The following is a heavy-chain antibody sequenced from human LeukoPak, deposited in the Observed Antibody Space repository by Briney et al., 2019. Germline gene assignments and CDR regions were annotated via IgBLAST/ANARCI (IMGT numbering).Heavy chain of an antibody. V-gene: IGHV3-23*01. CDR2: IGGSGKNT. D-gene: IGHD3-10*01. Sequence: GGSLRLSCAASGFTFSSHAMSWVRQAPGKGLEWVSSIGGSGKNTFYADAVKGRFTISRDNSKDTLYLQMNSLRAEDTAVYYCAKDLEAINPTMDWGQGTLVTVSS. CDR1: GFTFSSHA. J-gene: IGHJ4*02. CDR3: AKDLEAINPTMD.